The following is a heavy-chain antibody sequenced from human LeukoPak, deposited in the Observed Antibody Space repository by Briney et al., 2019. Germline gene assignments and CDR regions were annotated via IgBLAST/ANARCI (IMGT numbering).Heavy chain of an antibody. CDR2: IIPILGIA. V-gene: IGHV1-69*04. Sequence: GALVKVSCKPSLGTFSSYAISWVRQAPGHGPEWMGRIIPILGIANYAQKFKGRVTITADKSTSTAYMELSSVRAEDTAVYYCARDRAGSGSDYWGQGTLVTVSS. CDR3: ARDRAGSGSDY. CDR1: LGTFSSYA. D-gene: IGHD6-25*01. J-gene: IGHJ4*02.